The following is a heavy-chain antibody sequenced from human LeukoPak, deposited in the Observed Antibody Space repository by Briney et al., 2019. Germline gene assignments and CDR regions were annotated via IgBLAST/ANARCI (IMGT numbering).Heavy chain of an antibody. D-gene: IGHD6-13*01. V-gene: IGHV1-69*13. CDR3: ARRDSGYDFRSIAAAGTYYYYYMDV. J-gene: IGHJ6*03. CDR2: IIPIFGTA. Sequence: ASVKASCKASGGTFISYAISWVRQAPGQGLEWMGGIIPIFGTANYAQKFQGRVTITADESTSTAYMELSSLRSEDTAVYYCARRDSGYDFRSIAAAGTYYYYYMDVWGKGTTVTVSS. CDR1: GGTFISYA.